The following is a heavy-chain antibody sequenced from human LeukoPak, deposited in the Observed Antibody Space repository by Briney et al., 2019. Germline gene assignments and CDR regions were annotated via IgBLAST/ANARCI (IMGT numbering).Heavy chain of an antibody. Sequence: SETLSLTCTVSGGSISSGGYSWSWIRQHPGKGLEWIGYIYYSGSTYYNPSLKSRVTISVDTSKNQFSLKLSSVTAADTAVYYCARDKAHYDFWSGYDNWFDPWGQGTLVTVSS. CDR3: ARDKAHYDFWSGYDNWFDP. V-gene: IGHV4-31*03. D-gene: IGHD3-3*01. CDR2: IYYSGST. J-gene: IGHJ5*02. CDR1: GGSISSGGYS.